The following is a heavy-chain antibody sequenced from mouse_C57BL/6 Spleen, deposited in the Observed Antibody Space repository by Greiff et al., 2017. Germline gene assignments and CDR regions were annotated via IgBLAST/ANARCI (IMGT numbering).Heavy chain of an antibody. Sequence: VQLKESGAELVRPGASVKLSCTASGFNIKDDYMHWVKQRPEQGLEWIGWIDPENGDTEYASKFQGKATITADTSSNTAYLQLSSLTSEDTAVYYCTTDWDVGFAYWGQGTLVTVSA. V-gene: IGHV14-4*01. CDR2: IDPENGDT. J-gene: IGHJ3*01. D-gene: IGHD4-1*01. CDR3: TTDWDVGFAY. CDR1: GFNIKDDY.